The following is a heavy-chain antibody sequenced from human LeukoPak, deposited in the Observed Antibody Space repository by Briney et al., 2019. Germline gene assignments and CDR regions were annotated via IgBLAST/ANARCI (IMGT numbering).Heavy chain of an antibody. CDR1: GYTITDYY. D-gene: IGHD6-19*01. J-gene: IGHJ1*01. CDR3: ARLAAVPG. Sequence: ASVKVSCKASGYTITDYYLHWVRQAPGQGLEWMGWIHPNSGGTNYAQKFQGRVAMTRDTSISTAYMELSSLRSDDTAVYYCARLAAVPGWGQGTLVTVSS. CDR2: IHPNSGGT. V-gene: IGHV1-2*02.